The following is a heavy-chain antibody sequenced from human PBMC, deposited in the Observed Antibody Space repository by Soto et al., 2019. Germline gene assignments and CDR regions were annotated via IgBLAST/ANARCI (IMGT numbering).Heavy chain of an antibody. Sequence: PGGSLRLSCAASGFTFSSYCMHWVRQAPGKGLEWVAVIWYDGSNKYYADSVKGRFTISRDNSKNTLYLQMNSLRAEDTAVYYCARRGMSRILYYMDVWGKGTTVTVSS. V-gene: IGHV3-33*01. D-gene: IGHD2-15*01. J-gene: IGHJ6*03. CDR3: ARRGMSRILYYMDV. CDR1: GFTFSSYC. CDR2: IWYDGSNK.